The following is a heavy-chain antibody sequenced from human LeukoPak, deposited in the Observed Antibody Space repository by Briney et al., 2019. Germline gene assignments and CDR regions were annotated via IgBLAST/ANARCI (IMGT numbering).Heavy chain of an antibody. Sequence: PGRSLRLSCAASGFTFDDYAMHWVRQAPGKGLEWVSGISWNSGSIGYADSVKGRFPISRDNAKNSLYLQMNSLRAEDMALYYCAKDNGYYYDSSGYFDYWGQGTLVTVSS. D-gene: IGHD3-22*01. CDR1: GFTFDDYA. CDR3: AKDNGYYYDSSGYFDY. J-gene: IGHJ4*01. CDR2: ISWNSGSI. V-gene: IGHV3-9*03.